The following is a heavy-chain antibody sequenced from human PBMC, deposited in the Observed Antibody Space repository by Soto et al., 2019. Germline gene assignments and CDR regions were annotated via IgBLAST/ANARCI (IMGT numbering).Heavy chain of an antibody. CDR2: ISSNGGST. Sequence: PVGSLRLSCSASGFTFSSYAMHWVRQAPGKGLEYVSAISSNGGSTYYADSVKGRFTISRDNSKNTLYLQMSSLRAEDTAVYYCVKGGRIAGTTSFDYWGQGTLVTVSS. CDR3: VKGGRIAGTTSFDY. CDR1: GFTFSSYA. J-gene: IGHJ4*02. V-gene: IGHV3-64D*06. D-gene: IGHD6-13*01.